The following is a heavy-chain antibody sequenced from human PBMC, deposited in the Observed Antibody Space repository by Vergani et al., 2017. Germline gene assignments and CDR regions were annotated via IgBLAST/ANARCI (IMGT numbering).Heavy chain of an antibody. V-gene: IGHV1-46*03. J-gene: IGHJ5*02. CDR3: AREGVTSMVRGVLSSTEVDP. D-gene: IGHD3-10*01. CDR1: GYAFTSYH. CDR2: INPSGGYT. Sequence: QVHLVQSEAEVKKPGASVKVSCKASGYAFTSYHMHWVRQAPGQGLEWMGIINPSGGYTRYSQKFQGRVTMTRDTSTSTVFMELSSLRSEDTAVYYCAREGVTSMVRGVLSSTEVDPWGQGTLVIVSS.